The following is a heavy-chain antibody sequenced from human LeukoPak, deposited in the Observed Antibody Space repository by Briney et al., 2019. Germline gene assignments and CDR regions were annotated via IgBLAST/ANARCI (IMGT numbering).Heavy chain of an antibody. J-gene: IGHJ6*03. Sequence: SVKVSCKASGGTFSGYAISWVRQAPGQGLEWMGRIIPIFGTANYAQKFQGRVTITTDESTSTAYMELSSLRSEDTAVYYCARGGDSSSFYYYYYMDVWGKGTTVTVSS. CDR3: ARGGDSSSFYYYYYMDV. CDR1: GGTFSGYA. V-gene: IGHV1-69*05. CDR2: IIPIFGTA. D-gene: IGHD6-6*01.